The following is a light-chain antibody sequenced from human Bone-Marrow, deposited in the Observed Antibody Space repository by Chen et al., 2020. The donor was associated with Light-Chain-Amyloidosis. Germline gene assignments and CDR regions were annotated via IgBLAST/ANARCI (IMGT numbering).Light chain of an antibody. CDR1: DLPTKY. V-gene: IGLV3-25*03. CDR2: RDT. Sequence: SYELTQPPSVSVSPGQTARINCSGDDLPTKYAYWYQQKPGQAPVLVIHRDTERPSGISERFSGSSSGTTATLTISGVQAEDEAYYHCQSADSSGTYEVIFGGGTKLTVL. J-gene: IGLJ2*01. CDR3: QSADSSGTYEVI.